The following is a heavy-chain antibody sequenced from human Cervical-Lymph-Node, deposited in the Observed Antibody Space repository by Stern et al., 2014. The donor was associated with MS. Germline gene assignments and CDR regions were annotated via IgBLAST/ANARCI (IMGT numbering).Heavy chain of an antibody. J-gene: IGHJ4*02. CDR2: ISYDGSDK. CDR3: ARGGAVATSDYYFDY. D-gene: IGHD5-12*01. Sequence: VQLVESGGGVVQPGRSLRLSCAASGFTFSYHAMHWVRQAPGKGLEWVAVISYDGSDKNDADSVKGRFTIPRDNSRNTLYLQMNSLGVDDTAVYYCARGGAVATSDYYFDYWGQGILVTVSS. V-gene: IGHV3-30*01. CDR1: GFTFSYHA.